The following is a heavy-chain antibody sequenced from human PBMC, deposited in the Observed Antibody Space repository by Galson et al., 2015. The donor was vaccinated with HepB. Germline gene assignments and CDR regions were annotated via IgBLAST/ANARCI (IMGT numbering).Heavy chain of an antibody. CDR1: GYTFTSYG. V-gene: IGHV1-18*04. CDR3: ARDLSGSYYGSGSYYY. CDR2: ISAYNGNT. Sequence: SVKVSCKASGYTFTSYGISWVRQAPGQGLEWMGWISAYNGNTNYAQKLQGRVTMTTDTSTSTAYMELRSLKSDDTAVYYCARDLSGSYYGSGSYYYWGQGTLVTVSS. D-gene: IGHD3-10*01. J-gene: IGHJ4*02.